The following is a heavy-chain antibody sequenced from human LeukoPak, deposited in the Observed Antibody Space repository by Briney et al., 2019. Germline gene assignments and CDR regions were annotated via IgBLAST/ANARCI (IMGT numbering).Heavy chain of an antibody. D-gene: IGHD2-15*01. Sequence: PSETLSLTCTVSGGSISSSNSYWGWIRQPPGKGLEWIGTIHYSGSTFYAPSLKSRVTISVDTSKNQFSLKMTSVTAADTAVYHCGRSIGYRSGGSCSYGMDVWGQGTTVTVSS. CDR2: IHYSGST. V-gene: IGHV4-39*01. CDR3: GRSIGYRSGGSCSYGMDV. CDR1: GGSISSSNSY. J-gene: IGHJ6*02.